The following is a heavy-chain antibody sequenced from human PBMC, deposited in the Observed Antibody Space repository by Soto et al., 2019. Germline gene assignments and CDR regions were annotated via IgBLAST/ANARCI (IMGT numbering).Heavy chain of an antibody. CDR2: IIPIFGTA. Sequence: SVKVSCKASGGTFSSYAISWVRQAPGQGLEWMGGIIPIFGTANYAQKFQGRVTITADESTSTAYMELSSLRSEDTAVYYCTSSKTSTIFDYWGQGTLVTVSS. V-gene: IGHV1-69*13. CDR1: GGTFSSYA. D-gene: IGHD2-2*01. J-gene: IGHJ4*02. CDR3: TSSKTSTIFDY.